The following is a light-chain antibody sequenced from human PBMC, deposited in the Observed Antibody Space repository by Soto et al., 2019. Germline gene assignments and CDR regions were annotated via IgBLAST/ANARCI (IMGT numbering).Light chain of an antibody. Sequence: DIVMTQSPDSLAVSLGERATINCKSSQSVLYSSNNKNYLAWYQQKPGQPPKLLIYMASTRESGVPDRFSGSGSGTDFTLTISSLQAEDVAVYYCQQYYSTLPTFGQGTKVEIK. CDR2: MAS. J-gene: IGKJ1*01. CDR3: QQYYSTLPT. CDR1: QSVLYSSNNKNY. V-gene: IGKV4-1*01.